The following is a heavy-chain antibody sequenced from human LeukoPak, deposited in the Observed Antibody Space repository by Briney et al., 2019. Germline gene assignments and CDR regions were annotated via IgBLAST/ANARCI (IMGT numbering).Heavy chain of an antibody. J-gene: IGHJ3*02. CDR2: ISYDGSNK. V-gene: IGHV3-30*18. CDR3: AKDFTDDAFDI. Sequence: GGSLRLSCAASGFTFSSYGIHWVRQAPGKGLEWVAVISYDGSNKYYADSVKGRFTISRDNSKNTLYLQMNSLRAEDTAVYYCAKDFTDDAFDIWGQGTMVTVSS. CDR1: GFTFSSYG.